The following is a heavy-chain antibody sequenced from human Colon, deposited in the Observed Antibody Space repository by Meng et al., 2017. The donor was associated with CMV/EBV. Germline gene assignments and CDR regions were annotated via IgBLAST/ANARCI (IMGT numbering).Heavy chain of an antibody. CDR3: ARRGYNDAVDYHGLDV. D-gene: IGHD5-18*01. V-gene: IGHV5-51*01. CDR2: IYATDSDT. CDR1: GFDFSTSW. J-gene: IGHJ6*02. Sequence: GESLKISCQGSGFDFSTSWIGWVRQMPGKGLEWMGTIYATDSDTRYSPSFKGQVTMSVDESISTAYLQWNSLKVSDTAIYYCARRGYNDAVDYHGLDVWGQGTTVTVSS.